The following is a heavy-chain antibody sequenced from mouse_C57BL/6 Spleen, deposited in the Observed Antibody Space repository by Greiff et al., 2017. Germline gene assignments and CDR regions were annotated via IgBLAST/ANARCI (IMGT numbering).Heavy chain of an antibody. Sequence: VQLQQSGGGLVKPGGSLKLSCAASGFTFSSYAMSWVRQTPEKRLEWVATISDGGSYTYYPDNVKGRFTISRDNAKNNLYLQMSHLKSEDTAMXDCARDRDSNYDYFDYWGQGTTLTVSS. D-gene: IGHD2-5*01. J-gene: IGHJ2*01. CDR2: ISDGGSYT. CDR1: GFTFSSYA. V-gene: IGHV5-4*01. CDR3: ARDRDSNYDYFDY.